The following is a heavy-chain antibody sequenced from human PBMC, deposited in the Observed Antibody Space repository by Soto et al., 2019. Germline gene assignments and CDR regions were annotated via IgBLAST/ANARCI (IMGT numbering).Heavy chain of an antibody. J-gene: IGHJ5*02. CDR1: DGSISSSSYY. Sequence: KSSETLSVTCTVCDGSISSSSYYWGWIREPPGKGREPIGSIYYSGSTYYNPSLKSRVTISVDTSKNQFSLKLSSVTAADTAVYYCARQREYDFWSGYYGAANNWFDPWGQGTMVTVSS. CDR3: ARQREYDFWSGYYGAANNWFDP. CDR2: IYYSGST. V-gene: IGHV4-39*01. D-gene: IGHD3-3*01.